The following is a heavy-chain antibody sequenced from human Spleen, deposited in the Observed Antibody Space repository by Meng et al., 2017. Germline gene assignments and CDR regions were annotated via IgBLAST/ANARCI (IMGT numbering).Heavy chain of an antibody. D-gene: IGHD3-10*01. Sequence: SETLSLTCAVYGGSFSDYYWSWIRQPPGKGLEWIGSGYYTANTHYNPSLKSRVTISLDTSRNQFSLKLTSVTAADTAVYYCARDHYGSGSYYDSWGQGTLVTVSS. CDR2: GYYTANT. J-gene: IGHJ5*01. CDR3: ARDHYGSGSYYDS. CDR1: GGSFSDYY. V-gene: IGHV4-34*01.